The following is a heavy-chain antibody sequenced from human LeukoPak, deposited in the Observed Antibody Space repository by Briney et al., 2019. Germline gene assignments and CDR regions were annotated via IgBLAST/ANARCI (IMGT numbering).Heavy chain of an antibody. V-gene: IGHV1-2*02. CDR3: ARGGSFHQFDI. D-gene: IGHD3-10*01. CDR1: GYRFTDYW. Sequence: GASVKVSCKASGYRFTDYWIQWVRQAPGQGLEWMGWINTKTGGAIYAQKFQGRVTMTRDTSVTTSYMDLSRLTSDDTAVYYCARGGSFHQFDIWGQGTMVIVST. CDR2: INTKTGGA. J-gene: IGHJ3*02.